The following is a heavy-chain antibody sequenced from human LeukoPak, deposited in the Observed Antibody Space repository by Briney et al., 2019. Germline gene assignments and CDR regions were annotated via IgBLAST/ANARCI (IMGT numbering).Heavy chain of an antibody. J-gene: IGHJ4*02. CDR2: IHHSENT. Sequence: WGXXRQXPXXGLEWIGSIHHSENTYYNPSLKSRVTMSVDTSKNHFSLRLSSVTAADTAVYYCATDSNDYWGQGTLVTVSS. D-gene: IGHD2/OR15-2a*01. V-gene: IGHV4-38-2*02. CDR3: ATDSNDY.